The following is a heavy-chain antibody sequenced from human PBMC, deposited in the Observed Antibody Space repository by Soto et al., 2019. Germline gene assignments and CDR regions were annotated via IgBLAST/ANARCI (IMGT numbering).Heavy chain of an antibody. V-gene: IGHV1-69*01. CDR1: GGTFSRYG. D-gene: IGHD2-15*01. J-gene: IGHJ4*02. CDR2: IIPLFGTA. CDR3: ARDYGHDCSGGNCYFYF. Sequence: QVQLVQSGAAVKKPGSSVKVSCKASGGTFSRYGINWVRQAPGHGLEWMGGIIPLFGTANYAQKFQGRVTITADEATSTAHMELRSLRSEDTAVYYCARDYGHDCSGGNCYFYFWGQGTLVIVSS.